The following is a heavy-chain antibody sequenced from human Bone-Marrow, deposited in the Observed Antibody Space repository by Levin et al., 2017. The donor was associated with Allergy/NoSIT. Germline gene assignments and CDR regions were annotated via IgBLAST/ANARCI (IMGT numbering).Heavy chain of an antibody. V-gene: IGHV4-39*01. D-gene: IGHD2-15*01. CDR1: FFSLSLSLPF. CDR2: VSYNGRT. J-gene: IGHJ3*01. Sequence: TSDTLSLPFPFSFFSLSLSLPFFSFLLPSPPPFLEWIGSVSYNGRTYYNPSLKSRVSISVDTSKNFFSLKLSSVTTADTALYICARPGYCSGSVCHQIGWFDAYDVWGRGTMVIVST. CDR3: ARPGYCSGSVCHQIGWFDAYDV.